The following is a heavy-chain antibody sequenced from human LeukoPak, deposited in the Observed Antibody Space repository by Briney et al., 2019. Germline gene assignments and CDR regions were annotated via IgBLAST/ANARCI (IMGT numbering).Heavy chain of an antibody. CDR2: IRGNGDT. CDR3: VRESWISNADAVW. D-gene: IGHD3-16*01. J-gene: IGHJ4*02. CDR1: GFSFSSNA. Sequence: GGSLRLAWAVSGFSFSSNAMSWVSQAPAGVREWVSSIRGNGDTFYAGSVKGRFTLSRDDSRHTVYLHLNNLRVENSPVYYGVRESWISNADAVWGGQGTLVTVSS. V-gene: IGHV3-23*01.